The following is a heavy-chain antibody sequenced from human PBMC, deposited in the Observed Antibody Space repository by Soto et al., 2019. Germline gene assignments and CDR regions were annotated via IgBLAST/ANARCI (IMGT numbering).Heavy chain of an antibody. J-gene: IGHJ1*01. CDR2: INHSGST. CDR3: AGFDSVVTIFEF. D-gene: IGHD3-3*01. CDR1: GGSFSGYY. Sequence: QVQLQQWGAGLLKPSETLSLTCAVYGGSFSGYYWNWIRQPPGKGLEWIGEINHSGSTNYNPSLKRRVFISADTSKKQFSLRLRSVTAADTAEYYCAGFDSVVTIFEFWGQGTLVTVSA. V-gene: IGHV4-34*01.